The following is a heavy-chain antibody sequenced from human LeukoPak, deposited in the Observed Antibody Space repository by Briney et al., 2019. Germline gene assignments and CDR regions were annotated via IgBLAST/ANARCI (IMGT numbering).Heavy chain of an antibody. V-gene: IGHV3-74*01. Sequence: GGSLRLSCVASGSTFTSYWMHWVRQDLGKGLVWVSRINSDGSSTNYADSVKGRFTISRDNAKNTLYLQMNSLRAEDTAVYYCAMGPYYYDSSGYYYWGQGTLVTVSS. CDR1: GSTFTSYW. D-gene: IGHD3-22*01. J-gene: IGHJ4*02. CDR3: AMGPYYYDSSGYYY. CDR2: INSDGSST.